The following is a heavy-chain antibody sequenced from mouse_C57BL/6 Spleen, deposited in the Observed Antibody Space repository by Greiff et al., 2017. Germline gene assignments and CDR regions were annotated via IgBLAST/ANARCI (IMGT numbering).Heavy chain of an antibody. CDR1: GYTFTDYY. J-gene: IGHJ2*01. V-gene: IGHV1-76*01. CDR2: IYPGSGNT. D-gene: IGHD4-1*01. Sequence: VQGVESGAELVRPGASVKLSCKASGYTFTDYYINWVKQRPGQGLEWIARIYPGSGNTYYNEKFKGKATLTAEKSSSTAYMQLSSLTSEDSAVYFCARSPDWDDYWGQGTTLTVSS. CDR3: ARSPDWDDY.